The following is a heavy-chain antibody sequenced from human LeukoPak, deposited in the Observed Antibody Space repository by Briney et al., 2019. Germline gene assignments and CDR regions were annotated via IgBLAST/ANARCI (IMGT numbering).Heavy chain of an antibody. J-gene: IGHJ4*02. D-gene: IGHD1-26*01. CDR2: IFSSGEK. Sequence: SGPTLLNPTETLTLTCTVSGFSLSNPRMGVSWIRQPPGKALEWLAHIFSSGEKSYSTSLESRLTISKDTSKSQVVLTMTNMDPVDTATYYCARIRTPYSGSYYLFDYWGQGTLVTVSS. CDR3: ARIRTPYSGSYYLFDY. V-gene: IGHV2-26*01. CDR1: GFSLSNPRMG.